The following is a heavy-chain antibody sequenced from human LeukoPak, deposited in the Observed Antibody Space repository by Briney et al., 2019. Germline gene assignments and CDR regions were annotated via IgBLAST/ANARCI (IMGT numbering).Heavy chain of an antibody. CDR1: GGSISSYY. J-gene: IGHJ3*02. CDR3: ASSNVHCSSTSCSDAFDI. Sequence: SETLSLTCTVSGGSISSYYWSWIRQPAGKGLEWIGRIYTSGSTNYNPSLKSRVTMSVDTSKNQFSLKLSSVTAADTAVYYCASSNVHCSSTSCSDAFDIWGQGTMVTVSS. D-gene: IGHD2-2*01. V-gene: IGHV4-4*07. CDR2: IYTSGST.